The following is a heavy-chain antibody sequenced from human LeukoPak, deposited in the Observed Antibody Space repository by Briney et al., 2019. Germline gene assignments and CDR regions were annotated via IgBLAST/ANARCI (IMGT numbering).Heavy chain of an antibody. CDR2: ISSSSSTI. CDR3: ARDTRLYGDYIFDY. Sequence: GGSLRLPCAASGFTFSSYSMNWVRQAPGKGLEWVSYISSSSSTIYYADSVKGRFTISRDNAKNSLYLQMNSLRAEDTAVYYCARDTRLYGDYIFDYWGQGTLVTVSS. CDR1: GFTFSSYS. V-gene: IGHV3-48*01. J-gene: IGHJ4*02. D-gene: IGHD4-17*01.